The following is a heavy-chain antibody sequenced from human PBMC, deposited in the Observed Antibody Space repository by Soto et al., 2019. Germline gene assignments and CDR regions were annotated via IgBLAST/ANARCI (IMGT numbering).Heavy chain of an antibody. D-gene: IGHD1-1*01. V-gene: IGHV3-30-3*01. CDR1: GFTFSSYA. CDR2: ISYDGSNK. J-gene: IGHJ4*02. Sequence: QVQLVESGGGVVQPVRSLILSCAASGFTFSSYAMHWVRQAPGKGLEGVAVISYDGSNKYYADSVKGRFTISRDNSKNPVYLQMISLRAEDTGVYYCARDQLKRSWDYWGQGTLVTVSS. CDR3: ARDQLKRSWDY.